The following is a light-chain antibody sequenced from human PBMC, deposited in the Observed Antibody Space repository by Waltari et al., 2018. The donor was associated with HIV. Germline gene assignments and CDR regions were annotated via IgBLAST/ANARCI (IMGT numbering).Light chain of an antibody. CDR2: GTS. CDR3: QQVNGYPLT. V-gene: IGKV1-9*01. J-gene: IGKJ4*01. CDR1: QNIYSY. Sequence: DIQLTQSPSFLSASIGDRVTITCRASQNIYSYLVWYQQKPGRAPQFLIYGTSTLQSGVPSRFSGSGSGTEFALTITNLQPDDFATYYCQQVNGYPLTFGGGTKVEIK.